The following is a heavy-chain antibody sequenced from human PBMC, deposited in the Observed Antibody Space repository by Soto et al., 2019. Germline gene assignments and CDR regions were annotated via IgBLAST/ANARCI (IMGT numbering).Heavy chain of an antibody. Sequence: GESLKISCKFSGYSFASQWISWVRQVPGKGQEWMGRIDLSESYTTYNPSFQGHVTFSADKSITTAYLQWRSLEASDTAIYYCATQGLTTYYFGYWGQGTLVTVSS. CDR2: IDLSESYT. CDR3: ATQGLTTYYFGY. V-gene: IGHV5-10-1*01. J-gene: IGHJ4*02. CDR1: GYSFASQW.